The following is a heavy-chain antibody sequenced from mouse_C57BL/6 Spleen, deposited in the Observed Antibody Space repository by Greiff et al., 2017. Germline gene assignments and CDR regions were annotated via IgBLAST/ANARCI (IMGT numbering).Heavy chain of an antibody. V-gene: IGHV1-53*01. Sequence: QVQLQQPGTELVKPGASVKLSCKASGYTFTSYWMHWVKQRPGQGLEWIGNINPSNGGTNYNKKFKSKATLTVDKSSSTAYMQLSSLTSEDAAVYCCARDGCYGYFDVWGTGTTVTVSS. J-gene: IGHJ1*03. CDR1: GYTFTSYW. CDR2: INPSNGGT. CDR3: ARDGCYGYFDV. D-gene: IGHD2-3*01.